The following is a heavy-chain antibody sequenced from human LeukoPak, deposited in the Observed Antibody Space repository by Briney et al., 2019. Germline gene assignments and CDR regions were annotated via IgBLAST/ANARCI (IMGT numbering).Heavy chain of an antibody. CDR1: GYTFTSYG. CDR2: ISAYNGNT. J-gene: IGHJ4*02. CDR3: ARAGAYYGSGSYSN. V-gene: IGHV1-18*01. Sequence: GASVKVSCTASGYTFTSYGISWVRQAPGQGLEWMGWISAYNGNTNYAQKLQGRVTMTTDTSTSTAYMELRSLRSDDTAVYYCARAGAYYGSGSYSNWGQGTLVTVSS. D-gene: IGHD3-10*01.